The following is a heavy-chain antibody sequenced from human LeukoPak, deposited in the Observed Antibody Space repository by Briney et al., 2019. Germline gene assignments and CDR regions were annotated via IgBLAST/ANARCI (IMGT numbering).Heavy chain of an antibody. D-gene: IGHD3-10*01. V-gene: IGHV3-23*01. J-gene: IGHJ3*02. CDR2: ISGSGGST. CDR1: GFTFSSYA. Sequence: GGSLRLSCAASGFTFSSYAMSWVRQAPGKGLEWVSAISGSGGSTYYADSVKGRFTISRDNSKNTLYLQMNSLRAEYTAVYYCAKDMSTMVRRVIEDAFDIWGQGTMVTVSS. CDR3: AKDMSTMVRRVIEDAFDI.